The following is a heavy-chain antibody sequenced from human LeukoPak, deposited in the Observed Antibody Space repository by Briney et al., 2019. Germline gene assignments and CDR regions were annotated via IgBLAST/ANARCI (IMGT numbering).Heavy chain of an antibody. CDR3: ARVLYYDFWSGYPDY. D-gene: IGHD3-3*01. CDR1: GYTFTGYY. V-gene: IGHV1-2*02. J-gene: IGHJ4*02. CDR2: INPNSGGT. Sequence: ASVKVSCKASGYTFTGYYMHWVRQAPGQGLEWMGWINPNSGGTNYAQKFQGRVTMTRDTSISTAYMELSRLRSDDTAVYYCARVLYYDFWSGYPDYWGQGTLVTVSS.